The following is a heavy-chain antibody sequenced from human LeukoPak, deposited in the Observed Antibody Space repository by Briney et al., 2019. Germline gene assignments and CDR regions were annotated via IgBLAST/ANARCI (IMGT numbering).Heavy chain of an antibody. Sequence: PGGSLRLSCEASGFTFSSYSMNWVRQAPGKGLEWVSSISSSSSYIYYADSVKGRFTISRDNAKNSLYLQMNSLRAEDTAVYYCARDRTGIAVAGQGGFDYWVQGTLVTVSS. D-gene: IGHD6-19*01. V-gene: IGHV3-21*01. CDR1: GFTFSSYS. CDR3: ARDRTGIAVAGQGGFDY. CDR2: ISSSSSYI. J-gene: IGHJ4*02.